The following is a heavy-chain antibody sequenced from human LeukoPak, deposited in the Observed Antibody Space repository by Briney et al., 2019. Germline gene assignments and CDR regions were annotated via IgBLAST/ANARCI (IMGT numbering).Heavy chain of an antibody. V-gene: IGHV1-18*01. J-gene: IGHJ4*02. CDR3: ARVPIYCSGGSCYYVDY. Sequence: ASVKVSCKASGYTFTSYGISWVRQAPGQGLEWMGWISAYNGNTNYAQKLQGRVTMTTDTSTSTAYMELRSLRSDDTAVYYCARVPIYCSGGSCYYVDYWGQGTLVTVSS. CDR2: ISAYNGNT. CDR1: GYTFTSYG. D-gene: IGHD2-15*01.